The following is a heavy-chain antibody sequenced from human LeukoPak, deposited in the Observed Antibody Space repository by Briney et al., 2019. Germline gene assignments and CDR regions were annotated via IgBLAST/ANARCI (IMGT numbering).Heavy chain of an antibody. CDR3: ARDEDTSALSEY. V-gene: IGHV3-23*01. CDR1: GFNFSRNT. D-gene: IGHD2/OR15-2a*01. Sequence: GALRLSCAGSGFNFSRNTMSWVRQAPGRGLEWVSAISNTGGRTDYADSVKGRFTIFRDNSKSTLYLQMGSLRAEDTAVYYCARDEDTSALSEYWGQGTLVTVSS. J-gene: IGHJ4*02. CDR2: ISNTGGRT.